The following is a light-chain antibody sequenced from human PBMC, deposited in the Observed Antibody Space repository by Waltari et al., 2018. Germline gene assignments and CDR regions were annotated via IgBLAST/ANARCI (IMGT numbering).Light chain of an antibody. J-gene: IGKJ3*01. CDR3: HQSYRLPFT. V-gene: IGKV6-21*01. CDR2: FGS. Sequence: EIVLTQSPDFQSVTPKEKVTITCRASQSIGSSLHWYQQKPDQSPKLLIKFGSNSFSGVSARFSGSGSGADFTLSINSLEAEDAATYYCHQSYRLPFTFGPGTKVDIK. CDR1: QSIGSS.